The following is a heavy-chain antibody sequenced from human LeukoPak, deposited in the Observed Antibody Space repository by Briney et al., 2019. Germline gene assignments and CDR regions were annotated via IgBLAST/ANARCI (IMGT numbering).Heavy chain of an antibody. CDR1: GFIFSSYG. J-gene: IGHJ1*01. CDR2: TWYDGSNK. CDR3: ARHTDDLGYFQH. V-gene: IGHV3-33*01. Sequence: GRSLRHSCAASGFIFSSYGMHWVRQAPGKGLEWVAVTWYDGSNKYYADAVKGRFTISRDNSKNTLYLQMNSLRAEDTAVYFCARHTDDLGYFQHWGQGTLVTVSS. D-gene: IGHD7-27*01.